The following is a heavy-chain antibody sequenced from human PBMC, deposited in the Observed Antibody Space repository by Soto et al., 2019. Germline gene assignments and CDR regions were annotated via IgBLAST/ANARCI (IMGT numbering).Heavy chain of an antibody. CDR2: ISWNSGSI. J-gene: IGHJ3*02. V-gene: IGHV3-9*01. CDR3: AKGKSGYDFSAFDI. CDR1: GFTFDDYA. D-gene: IGHD5-12*01. Sequence: DVQLVESGGGLVQPGRSLRLSCAASGFTFDDYAMHWVRQAPGKGLEWVSGISWNSGSIGYADSVKGRFTISRDNAKNSLYLQMNSLRAEDTALYYCAKGKSGYDFSAFDIWGQGTMVTVSS.